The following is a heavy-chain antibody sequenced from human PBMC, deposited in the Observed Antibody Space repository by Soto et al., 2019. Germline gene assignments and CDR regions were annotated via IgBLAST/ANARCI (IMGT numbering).Heavy chain of an antibody. J-gene: IGHJ4*02. CDR1: GFTFSSYW. D-gene: IGHD6-19*01. V-gene: IGHV3-74*01. CDR3: ARNIGYSSGWYRTGSSLDY. Sequence: GGSLRLSCAASGFTFSSYWMHWVRQAPGKGLVWVSRINSDGSSTSYADSVKGRFTISRDNAKNTLYLQMNSLRAEDTAVYYCARNIGYSSGWYRTGSSLDYWDQGTLVTVSS. CDR2: INSDGSST.